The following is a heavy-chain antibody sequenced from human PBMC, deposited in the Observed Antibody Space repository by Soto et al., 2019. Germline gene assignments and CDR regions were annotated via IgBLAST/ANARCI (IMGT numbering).Heavy chain of an antibody. J-gene: IGHJ6*02. Sequence: QVQLQESGPGLVKPSQTLSLTCTVSGGSISSGDYYWSWIRQPPGKGLEWIGYIYYSGSTYYNPSLKSRVTISVDTSKNQFSLKLSSVTAADTAVYYCARVVGTICGVAYYYYYGMDVWGQGTTVTVSS. CDR3: ARVVGTICGVAYYYYYGMDV. CDR1: GGSISSGDYY. D-gene: IGHD3-3*01. V-gene: IGHV4-30-4*01. CDR2: IYYSGST.